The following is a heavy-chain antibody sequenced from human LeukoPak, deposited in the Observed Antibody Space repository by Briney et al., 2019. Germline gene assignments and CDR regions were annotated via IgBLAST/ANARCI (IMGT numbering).Heavy chain of an antibody. CDR2: IYHSGST. V-gene: IGHV4-61*01. CDR3: ARDGVGATRYFQH. J-gene: IGHJ1*01. Sequence: SETLSLTCTVSGGSISSSSYYCSWIRQPPGKGLEWIGEIYHSGSTNYNPSLKSRVTISVDTSKNQFSLKLSSVTAADTAVYYCARDGVGATRYFQHWGQGTLVTVSS. D-gene: IGHD1-26*01. CDR1: GGSISSSSYY.